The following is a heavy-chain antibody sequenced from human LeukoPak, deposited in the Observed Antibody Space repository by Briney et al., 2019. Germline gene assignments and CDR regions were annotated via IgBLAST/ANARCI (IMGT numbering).Heavy chain of an antibody. CDR1: GFTFNTYS. Sequence: GGSLRLSCAASGFTFNTYSMNWVRQAPGKGLEWVSSISSTSTYIYNADSVKGRFTISRDNSKNSLYLQMNSLRAEDTALYYCVRDHCGGDCFGYFDLWGRGALVSVSS. V-gene: IGHV3-21*01. J-gene: IGHJ2*01. D-gene: IGHD2-21*02. CDR3: VRDHCGGDCFGYFDL. CDR2: ISSTSTYI.